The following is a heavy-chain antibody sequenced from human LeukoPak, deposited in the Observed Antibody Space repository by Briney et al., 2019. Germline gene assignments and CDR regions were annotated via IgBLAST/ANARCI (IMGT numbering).Heavy chain of an antibody. CDR3: ARAPWANGYDY. V-gene: IGHV1-18*01. CDR1: GYTLTSYG. CDR2: ISAYNGNT. J-gene: IGHJ4*02. Sequence: ASVKVSCKASGYTLTSYGISWVRLAPGEGLEWMGWISAYNGNTNYAQKLQGRVTMTTDTSTSTAYMELRSLRSDDTAVYYCARAPWANGYDYWGQGTLVTVSS. D-gene: IGHD5-24*01.